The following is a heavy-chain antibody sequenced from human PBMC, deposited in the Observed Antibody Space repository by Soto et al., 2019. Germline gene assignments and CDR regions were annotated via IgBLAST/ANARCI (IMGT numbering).Heavy chain of an antibody. V-gene: IGHV1-3*01. D-gene: IGHD2-21*01. CDR1: GYTFTSYA. CDR2: VNAGNGNT. J-gene: IGHJ2*01. Sequence: QVQLVQSGAEVKKPGASVKVSCKASGYTFTSYAMHLVRQAPGQRLEWMGWVNAGNGNTKYSQKFQGRVTITRDTAASTAYTRLSTLRSEDTPVYYCVIVPGYSIGDLWGRGTLITVSS. CDR3: VIVPGYSIGDL.